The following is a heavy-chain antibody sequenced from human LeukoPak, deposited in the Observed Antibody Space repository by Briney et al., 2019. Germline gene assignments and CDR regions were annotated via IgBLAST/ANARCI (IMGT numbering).Heavy chain of an antibody. CDR2: FSYSGSA. J-gene: IGHJ6*03. Sequence: SETLSLTCTVSGGSISSSSYYWGWIRQPPGKGLEWIGRVGSFSYSGSAYYNPFLKSRATISLDTSKNQFSLKLSSVTAADTAVYYCARVQCFQSFYNSVYYMDVWGKGTTVTVSS. V-gene: IGHV4-39*07. CDR1: GGSISSSSYY. D-gene: IGHD2/OR15-2a*01. CDR3: ARVQCFQSFYNSVYYMDV.